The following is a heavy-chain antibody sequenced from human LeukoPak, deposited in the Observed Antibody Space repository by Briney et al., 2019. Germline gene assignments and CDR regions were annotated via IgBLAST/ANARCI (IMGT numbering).Heavy chain of an antibody. CDR2: ISGSGGST. CDR1: GFTFSSYD. J-gene: IGHJ4*02. Sequence: GGSLRLSCAASGFTFSSYDMGWVRQAPGEGLKWVSGISGSGGSTYYADSVKGRFTISRDNSKNTLYLQMNSLRAEDTAVYYCAKDGSSNSWYFNYWGQGTLVTVSS. V-gene: IGHV3-23*01. CDR3: AKDGSSNSWYFNY. D-gene: IGHD6-13*01.